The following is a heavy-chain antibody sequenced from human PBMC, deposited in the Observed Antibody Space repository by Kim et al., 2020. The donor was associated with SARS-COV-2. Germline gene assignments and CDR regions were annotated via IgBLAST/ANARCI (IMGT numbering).Heavy chain of an antibody. V-gene: IGHV4-39*07. CDR3: ASTMVRGVIINY. CDR2: IYYSGST. J-gene: IGHJ4*02. CDR1: GGSISSSSYY. D-gene: IGHD3-10*01. Sequence: SETLSLTCTVSGGSISSSSYYWGWIRQPPGKGLEWIGSIYYSGSTYYNPSLKSRVTISVDTSKNQFSLKLSSVTAADTAVYYCASTMVRGVIINYWGQGTLVTVSS.